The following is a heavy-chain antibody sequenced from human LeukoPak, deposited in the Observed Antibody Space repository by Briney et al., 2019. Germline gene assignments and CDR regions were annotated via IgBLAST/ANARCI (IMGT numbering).Heavy chain of an antibody. CDR3: ARWVTYYYDTSGYYYDY. J-gene: IGHJ4*02. CDR1: GFTFSSYS. CDR2: ISSSSSYI. Sequence: GGSLRLSCAASGFTFSSYSMNWVRQAPGKGLEWVSSISSSSSYIYYADSVKGRFTISRDNAKNSLYLQMNSLRAEDTAVYYCARWVTYYYDTSGYYYDYWGQGTLVSVSS. V-gene: IGHV3-21*01. D-gene: IGHD3-22*01.